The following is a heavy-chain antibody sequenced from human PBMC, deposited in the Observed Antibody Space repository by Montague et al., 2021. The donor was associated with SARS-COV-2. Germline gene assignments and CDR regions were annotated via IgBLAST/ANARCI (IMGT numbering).Heavy chain of an antibody. CDR1: GDSVASNRAT. CDR3: TSGREGNYNVMDV. J-gene: IGHJ6*02. Sequence: CAISGDSVASNRATWNWDRQSLSRGLEWLGKTYYKSKWYNDYAXXXRGRVTINPDTSKNQFSLQLNSVTPEDTVIYYCTSGREGNYNVMDVWGQGTTVTVSS. D-gene: IGHD1-1*01. CDR2: TYYKSKWYN. V-gene: IGHV6-1*01.